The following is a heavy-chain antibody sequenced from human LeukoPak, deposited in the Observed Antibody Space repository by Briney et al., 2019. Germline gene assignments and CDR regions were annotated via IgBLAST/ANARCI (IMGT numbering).Heavy chain of an antibody. J-gene: IGHJ5*02. CDR1: GGTFSSYA. CDR3: ARKILRGYSGYDAFWFDP. CDR2: IIPILGIA. Sequence: SVKVSCKASGGTFSSYAISWVRQAPGQGLEWMGRIIPILGIANYAQKFQGRVTITADKSTSTAYMELSSLRSGDTAVYYCARKILRGYSGYDAFWFDPWGQGTLVTVSS. D-gene: IGHD5-12*01. V-gene: IGHV1-69*04.